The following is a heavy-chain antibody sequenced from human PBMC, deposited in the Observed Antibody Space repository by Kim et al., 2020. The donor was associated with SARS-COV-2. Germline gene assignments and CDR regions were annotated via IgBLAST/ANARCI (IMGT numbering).Heavy chain of an antibody. CDR2: IYYSGST. D-gene: IGHD3-3*01. J-gene: IGHJ5*02. CDR3: ARNGRFLEWLEQWNWFDP. Sequence: SETLSLTCTVSGGSISSSSYYWGWIRQPPGKGLEWIGSIYYSGSTYYNPSLKSRVTISVDTSKNQFSLKLSSVTAADTAVYYCARNGRFLEWLEQWNWFDPWGQGTLVTVSS. V-gene: IGHV4-39*01. CDR1: GGSISSSSYY.